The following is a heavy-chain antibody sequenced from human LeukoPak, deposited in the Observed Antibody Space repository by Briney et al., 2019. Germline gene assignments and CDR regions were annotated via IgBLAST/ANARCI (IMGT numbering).Heavy chain of an antibody. V-gene: IGHV1-2*02. D-gene: IGHD3-9*01. CDR3: ARDNDILTGYPNIFDY. J-gene: IGHJ4*02. CDR1: GYTFTGYY. CDR2: INPNSGGT. Sequence: VASVKVSCKASGYTFTGYYMHWVRQAPGQGLEWMGWINPNSGGTNYAQKFQGRVTMTRDTSISTAYMELSGLRSDDTAVYYCARDNDILTGYPNIFDYWGQGTLVTVSS.